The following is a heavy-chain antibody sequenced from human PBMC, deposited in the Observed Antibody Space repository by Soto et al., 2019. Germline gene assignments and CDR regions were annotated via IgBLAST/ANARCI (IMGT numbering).Heavy chain of an antibody. CDR3: AKGTYYYDSSGYRPLDY. CDR1: GFTFSSYG. Sequence: GGSLRLSCAASGFTFSSYGMHWVRQAPGKGLEWVAVISYEGSNKYYADSVKGRFTISRDNSKNTLYLQMNSLRAEDTAVYYCAKGTYYYDSSGYRPLDYWGQGTLVTVSS. J-gene: IGHJ4*02. D-gene: IGHD3-22*01. V-gene: IGHV3-30*18. CDR2: ISYEGSNK.